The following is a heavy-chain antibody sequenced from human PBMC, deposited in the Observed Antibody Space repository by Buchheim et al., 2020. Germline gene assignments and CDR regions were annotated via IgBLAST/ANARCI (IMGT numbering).Heavy chain of an antibody. CDR3: ARVRIWGTSNYYGMDV. V-gene: IGHV3-48*04. CDR1: GFTFSIFG. Sequence: EVQLVESGVGLVQPGGSLRLSCAASGFTFSIFGMNWVRQAPGKGLEWVSYINPSGTTISYADSVRGRFTMSRDTAKSSLYLQMDSLRAEDTAVYYCARVRIWGTSNYYGMDVWGQGTT. CDR2: INPSGTTI. D-gene: IGHD7-27*01. J-gene: IGHJ6*02.